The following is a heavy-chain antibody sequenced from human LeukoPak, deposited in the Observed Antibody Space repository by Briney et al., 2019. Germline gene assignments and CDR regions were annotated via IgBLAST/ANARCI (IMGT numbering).Heavy chain of an antibody. D-gene: IGHD3-16*02. CDR2: INPNSGGT. Sequence: GASVKVSCKASGYTFTGYYIHWVRQAPGQGLEWMGWINPNSGGTNYAQKFQGRVTMTRDTSISTAYMELSRLRSDDTAVYYCARDFTSGDYVWGSYRKPDAFDIWGQGTMVTVSS. CDR1: GYTFTGYY. CDR3: ARDFTSGDYVWGSYRKPDAFDI. J-gene: IGHJ3*02. V-gene: IGHV1-2*02.